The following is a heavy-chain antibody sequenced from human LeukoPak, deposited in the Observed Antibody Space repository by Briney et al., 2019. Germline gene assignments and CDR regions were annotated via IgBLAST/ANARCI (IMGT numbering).Heavy chain of an antibody. CDR3: ATAWLGRPFDY. J-gene: IGHJ4*02. D-gene: IGHD3-10*01. V-gene: IGHV3-23*01. CDR1: GFTFSSYG. Sequence: GGSLRLSCAASGFTFSSYGMSWVRQAPGKGLEWVSAISGSGGSTYYADSAKGRFTISRDNSKNTLYLQMNSLRAEDTAVYYCATAWLGRPFDYWGQGTLVTVSS. CDR2: ISGSGGST.